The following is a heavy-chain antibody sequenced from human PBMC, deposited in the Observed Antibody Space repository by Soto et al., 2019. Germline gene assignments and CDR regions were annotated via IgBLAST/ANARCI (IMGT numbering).Heavy chain of an antibody. CDR3: AKNTPKGSSGYSPFDY. V-gene: IGHV3-30*18. Sequence: QVQLVESGGGVVQPGRSLRLSCAASGFTFSSYGMHWVRQAPGKGLEWVAVISYDGSNKYYADSVKGRFTISRDNSKNTLYLKMTSLRAEDTAVYYCAKNTPKGSSGYSPFDYWGQGTLVTVSS. CDR2: ISYDGSNK. CDR1: GFTFSSYG. J-gene: IGHJ4*02. D-gene: IGHD3-22*01.